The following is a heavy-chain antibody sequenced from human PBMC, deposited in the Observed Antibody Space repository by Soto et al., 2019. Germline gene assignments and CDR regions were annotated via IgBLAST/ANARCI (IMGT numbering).Heavy chain of an antibody. CDR2: INHVGGT. D-gene: IGHD3-16*01. J-gene: IGHJ5*02. Sequence: SERLSLTCAVYGGFLSESYWTWIRQPPGKGLEWIGEINHVGGTNYNPSLKSRVTMSVDTSQNQFSLGLISVTAADTAMYFCVRIRYQLPSSVLWLDPWGQGTPVTVSS. V-gene: IGHV4-34*01. CDR1: GGFLSESY. CDR3: VRIRYQLPSSVLWLDP.